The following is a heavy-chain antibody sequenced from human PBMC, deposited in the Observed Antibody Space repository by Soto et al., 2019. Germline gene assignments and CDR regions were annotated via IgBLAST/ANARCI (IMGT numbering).Heavy chain of an antibody. CDR2: ISSSSSTI. CDR3: AREALLNWFDP. Sequence: EVQLVESGGGLVQPGGSLRLSCAASGFTFSSYSMNWVRQAPGKGLEWVSYISSSSSTIYYADSVKGRFTISRDNAKNSLDLKMNSQRAEDTAVYYCAREALLNWFDPWGQGTLVTVAS. J-gene: IGHJ5*02. D-gene: IGHD2-15*01. CDR1: GFTFSSYS. V-gene: IGHV3-48*01.